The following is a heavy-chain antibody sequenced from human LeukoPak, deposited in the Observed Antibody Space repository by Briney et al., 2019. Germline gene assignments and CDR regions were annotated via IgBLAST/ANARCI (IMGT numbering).Heavy chain of an antibody. V-gene: IGHV3-30-3*01. Sequence: GGSLRLSCAASGFTFSSYAVHWVRQAPGKGLEWVAVISYDGSNKYYADSVKGRFTISRDNSKNTLYLQMNGLRAEDTAVYYCARNHDYFDYWGQETLVTVSS. CDR2: ISYDGSNK. CDR3: ARNHDYFDY. D-gene: IGHD1-14*01. J-gene: IGHJ4*02. CDR1: GFTFSSYA.